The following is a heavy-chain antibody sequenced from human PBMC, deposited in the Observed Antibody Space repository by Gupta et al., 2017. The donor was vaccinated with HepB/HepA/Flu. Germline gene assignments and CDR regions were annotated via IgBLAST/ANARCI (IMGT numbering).Heavy chain of an antibody. Sequence: QLQLQESGPRLAKPSATLSLTCTVSGGPIRSSPYSWGWIRQPPGKGLEWIGNFSNSGSADYNPSLRSRVSTSLHTSKNQFSLRLTFVTAADTAVYYCVSINARAVAGHCDYWGQGILVTVSS. J-gene: IGHJ4*02. D-gene: IGHD6-19*01. CDR3: VSINARAVAGHCDY. V-gene: IGHV4-39*01. CDR2: FSNSGSA. CDR1: GGPIRSSPYS.